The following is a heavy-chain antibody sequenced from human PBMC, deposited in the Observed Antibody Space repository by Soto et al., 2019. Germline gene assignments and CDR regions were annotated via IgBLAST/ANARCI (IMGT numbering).Heavy chain of an antibody. Sequence: ASVKVSCKASGYTFTSYDINWVRQATGQGLEWMGWMNPNSGNTGYAQKFQGRVTMTRSTSISTAYMELSSLRSEDTAVYYCARGGKYSSGWPFDYWGQGTLVTSPQ. CDR1: GYTFTSYD. V-gene: IGHV1-8*01. D-gene: IGHD6-19*01. CDR3: ARGGKYSSGWPFDY. J-gene: IGHJ4*02. CDR2: MNPNSGNT.